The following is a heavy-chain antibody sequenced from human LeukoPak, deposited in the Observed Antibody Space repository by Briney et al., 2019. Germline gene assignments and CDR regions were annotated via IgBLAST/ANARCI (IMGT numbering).Heavy chain of an antibody. Sequence: SETLSLTCTVSGGSISSYYWSWIRQPPGKGLEWIGYIYYSGSTNYNPSLKSRVTISVDTSKNQFSLKLSSVTAADTAVYYCASSGYSYGFLTFDIWGQGKMVTVSS. V-gene: IGHV4-59*01. CDR3: ASSGYSYGFLTFDI. J-gene: IGHJ3*02. CDR1: GGSISSYY. D-gene: IGHD5-18*01. CDR2: IYYSGST.